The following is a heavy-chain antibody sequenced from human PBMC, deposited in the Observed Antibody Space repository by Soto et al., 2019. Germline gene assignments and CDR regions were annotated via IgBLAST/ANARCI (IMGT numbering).Heavy chain of an antibody. V-gene: IGHV3-30*18. D-gene: IGHD3-3*01. CDR3: TKRRNVLRFLEWSSGMEV. Sequence: PGGSLRLSCAASGFTFSNYGMHWVRQAPGKGLEWVAFISDDGSNKYYADSMKGRFTMSRDNSKNTLYLQMNSLRVEDTAVYYCTKRRNVLRFLEWSSGMEVWGQGTTVTVSS. J-gene: IGHJ6*02. CDR1: GFTFSNYG. CDR2: ISDDGSNK.